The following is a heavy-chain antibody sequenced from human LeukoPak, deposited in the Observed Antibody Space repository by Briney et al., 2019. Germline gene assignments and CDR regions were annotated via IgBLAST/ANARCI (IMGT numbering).Heavy chain of an antibody. V-gene: IGHV3-30*02. CDR2: IRPDGSNE. Sequence: GGSLRLSCAASRFIFSTYGMHWVRQAPGKGLEWVAFIRPDGSNEYYAASVRGRFAISRDNSQNTLHLQMNSLRAEDTAVYYCAKDQSVVPAATNFDYWGQGTLVTVPS. D-gene: IGHD2-2*01. J-gene: IGHJ4*02. CDR3: AKDQSVVPAATNFDY. CDR1: RFIFSTYG.